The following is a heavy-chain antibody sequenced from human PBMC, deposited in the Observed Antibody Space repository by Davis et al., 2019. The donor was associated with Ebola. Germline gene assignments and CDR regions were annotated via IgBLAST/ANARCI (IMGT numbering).Heavy chain of an antibody. Sequence: SGPTLVKPTQTLTLTCTFSGFSLSTSGVGVGWIRQPPGKALEWVALVYWDDDERYNPSLASRVTITKDTSRNQVVLTMTDMDPVDTATYYCARTARVQLWIYWGQGTLVTVSS. CDR1: GFSLSTSGVG. D-gene: IGHD1-1*01. CDR3: ARTARVQLWIY. CDR2: VYWDDDE. V-gene: IGHV2-5*02. J-gene: IGHJ4*02.